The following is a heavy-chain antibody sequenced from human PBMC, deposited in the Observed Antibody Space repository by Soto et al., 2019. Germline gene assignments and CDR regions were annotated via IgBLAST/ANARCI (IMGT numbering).Heavy chain of an antibody. CDR3: ASSYCSGGTCYHNDY. D-gene: IGHD2-15*01. Sequence: GGSLRLSCAASGFTFSSYAMSWVRQAPGKGLEWLSYISSSSGTIHYADSVKGRFTISRDNAKNSLYLQMNSLRVEDTAVYYCASSYCSGGTCYHNDYWGQGTLVTVSS. CDR1: GFTFSSYA. V-gene: IGHV3-48*01. CDR2: ISSSSGTI. J-gene: IGHJ4*02.